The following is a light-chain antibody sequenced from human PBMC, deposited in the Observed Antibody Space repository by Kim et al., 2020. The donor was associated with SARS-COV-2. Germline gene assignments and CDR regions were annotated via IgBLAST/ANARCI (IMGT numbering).Light chain of an antibody. J-gene: IGLJ1*01. CDR1: SSYVGGYNS. Sequence: SITISCTGSSSYVGGYNSVSCYQQHPGKAPKLMIYGVTKRPSGVSNRFSGSKSGDTASLTISGLQAADEADYYCTSYTRSITYVFGTGTKVTVL. CDR3: TSYTRSITYV. CDR2: GVT. V-gene: IGLV2-14*04.